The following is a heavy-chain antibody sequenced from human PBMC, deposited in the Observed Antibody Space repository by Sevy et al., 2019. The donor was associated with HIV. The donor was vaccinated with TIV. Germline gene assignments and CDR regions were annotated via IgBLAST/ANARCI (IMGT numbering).Heavy chain of an antibody. J-gene: IGHJ4*02. CDR3: VRDDRDGYFDY. Sequence: ASVKVSCKASGYTFTGYYMHWVRPAPGQGLEWMGWINPDSGGPNYAPKFQGRVTLTRDTSISTAHMELSRLKSDDTAVYYCVRDDRDGYFDYWGQGTLVTVSS. CDR1: GYTFTGYY. V-gene: IGHV1-2*02. CDR2: INPDSGGP.